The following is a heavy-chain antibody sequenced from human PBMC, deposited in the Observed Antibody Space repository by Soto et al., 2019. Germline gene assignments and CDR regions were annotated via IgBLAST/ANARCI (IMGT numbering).Heavy chain of an antibody. V-gene: IGHV3-33*01. J-gene: IGHJ4*02. CDR2: IWYDGSNK. D-gene: IGHD6-19*01. CDR1: GFTFSSYG. Sequence: QVQLVESGGGVVQPGRSLRLSCAASGFTFSSYGMHWVRQAPGKGLEWVAVIWYDGSNKYYADSVKGRFTISRDNSKNTLYLQMNSLRAEDTAVYYCAHIAHSSGMSNFDYWGQGTLVTVSS. CDR3: AHIAHSSGMSNFDY.